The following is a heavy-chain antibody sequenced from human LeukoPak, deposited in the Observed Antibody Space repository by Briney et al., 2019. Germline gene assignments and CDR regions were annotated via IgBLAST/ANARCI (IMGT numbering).Heavy chain of an antibody. CDR2: ISGSGGST. Sequence: GGSLRLSCAASGFTFSSYAMSWVRQAPGKGLEWVSAISGSGGSTYYADSVKGRFTISRDNSKNTQYLQVNSLRAEDTAVYYCARDQYYDSSGFFAGWGQGTLVTVSS. CDR3: ARDQYYDSSGFFAG. J-gene: IGHJ4*02. CDR1: GFTFSSYA. V-gene: IGHV3-23*01. D-gene: IGHD3-22*01.